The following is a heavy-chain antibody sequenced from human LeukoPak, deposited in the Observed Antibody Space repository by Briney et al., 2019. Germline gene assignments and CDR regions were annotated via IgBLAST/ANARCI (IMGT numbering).Heavy chain of an antibody. V-gene: IGHV4-59*01. CDR3: ARLGGVPAAIWDYFDY. J-gene: IGHJ4*02. CDR1: GGSISSYY. D-gene: IGHD2-2*01. Sequence: SETLSLTCTVSGGSISSYYWSWIRQPPGKGLEWIGYIYFSGSTNYNPSLKSRVTISVDTSKNQFSLKLSSVTAADTAVYYCARLGGVPAAIWDYFDYWGQGTLVTVSS. CDR2: IYFSGST.